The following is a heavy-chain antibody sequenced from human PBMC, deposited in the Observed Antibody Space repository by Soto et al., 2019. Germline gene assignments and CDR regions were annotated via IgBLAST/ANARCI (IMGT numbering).Heavy chain of an antibody. CDR2: IYYSGST. D-gene: IGHD4-17*01. J-gene: IGHJ4*02. Sequence: SETLSLTCTVSGGSISSYYWSWIRQPPGKGLEWIGYIYYSGSTNYNPSLKSRVTISVDTSKNQFSLKLSSVTAADTAVYYCARGYGDYLDFDYWGQGTLVTVSS. V-gene: IGHV4-59*01. CDR3: ARGYGDYLDFDY. CDR1: GGSISSYY.